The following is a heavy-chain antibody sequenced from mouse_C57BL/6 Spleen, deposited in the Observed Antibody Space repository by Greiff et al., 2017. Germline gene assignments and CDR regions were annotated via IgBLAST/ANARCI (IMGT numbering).Heavy chain of an antibody. CDR2: IWRGGST. CDR1: GFSLTSYG. V-gene: IGHV2-5*01. D-gene: IGHD1-1*01. J-gene: IGHJ4*01. CDR3: AKSHATVVADAMDY. Sequence: VKLMESGPGLVQPSQSLSITCTVSGFSLTSYGVHWVRQSPGKGLEWLGVIWRGGSTDYNAAFMSRLSITKDNSKSQVFFKMNSLQADDTAIYYCAKSHATVVADAMDYWGQGTSVTVSS.